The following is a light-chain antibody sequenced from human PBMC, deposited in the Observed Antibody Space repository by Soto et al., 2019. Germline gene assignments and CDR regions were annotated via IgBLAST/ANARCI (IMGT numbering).Light chain of an antibody. CDR2: DTS. Sequence: EVVMTQSPATLSVSPGAGVTLSCRASQGISDTLAWYQHQPGQAPRLLIYDTSTRATGVPARFSGSRSGPEFTLTISSLQSEDFAIYYCQPHSNWPLTFGGGTKVDIK. CDR3: QPHSNWPLT. V-gene: IGKV3-15*01. J-gene: IGKJ4*01. CDR1: QGISDT.